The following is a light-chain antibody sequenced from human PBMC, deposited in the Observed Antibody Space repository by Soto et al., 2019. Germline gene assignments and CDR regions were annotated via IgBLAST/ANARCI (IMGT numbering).Light chain of an antibody. Sequence: EIVLTQSPATLSLSPGERATLSCRASQSIRNYLAWYQQKPGQSPRLLIYDASNRATDLPARFSGSGSGTDFTLSISSLEPEDFAVYFCQQRSNWPLTFGPGTKVDIK. CDR3: QQRSNWPLT. CDR1: QSIRNY. J-gene: IGKJ3*01. V-gene: IGKV3-11*01. CDR2: DAS.